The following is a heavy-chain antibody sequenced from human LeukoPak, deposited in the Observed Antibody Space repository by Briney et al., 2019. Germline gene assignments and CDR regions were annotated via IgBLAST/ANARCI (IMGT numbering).Heavy chain of an antibody. CDR2: ISGSGGST. V-gene: IGHV3-23*01. Sequence: GGSLRLSCAASGFTFSSYAMSWVRQAPGKGLEWVSGISGSGGSTYYADSVKGRFTISRDNSKNTLYLQMNSLRAEDTAVYYRAKDQVVWGLSVYYFDYWGQGTLVTVSS. D-gene: IGHD3-10*01. CDR1: GFTFSSYA. CDR3: AKDQVVWGLSVYYFDY. J-gene: IGHJ4*02.